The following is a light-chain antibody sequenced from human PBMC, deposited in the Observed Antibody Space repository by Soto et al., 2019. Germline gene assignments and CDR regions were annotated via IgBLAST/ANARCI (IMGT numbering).Light chain of an antibody. CDR1: QTIRVY. CDR3: QQSYSSSWT. CDR2: GAS. J-gene: IGKJ1*01. Sequence: DIQMSQFPSSLSASVGDRVTITCRASQTIRVYLNWYQQRPGKAPHLLIYGASRLPSDVPPRFSGTASGTAYTLTISSLQPEDFGTYFCQQSYSSSWTFGQGTKVEMK. V-gene: IGKV1-39*01.